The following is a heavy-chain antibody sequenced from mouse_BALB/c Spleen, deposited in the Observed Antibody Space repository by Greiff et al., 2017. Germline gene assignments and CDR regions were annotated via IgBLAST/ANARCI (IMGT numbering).Heavy chain of an antibody. CDR3: ARELGDWYFDV. D-gene: IGHD4-1*01. J-gene: IGHJ1*01. CDR1: GFTFSDYY. Sequence: EVKLVESGGGLVKPGGSLKLSCAASGFTFSDYYMYWVRQTPEKRLEWVATISDGGSYTYYPDSVKGRFTISRDNAKNNLYLQMSSLKSEDTAMYYCARELGDWYFDVWGAGTTVTVSS. CDR2: ISDGGSYT. V-gene: IGHV5-4*02.